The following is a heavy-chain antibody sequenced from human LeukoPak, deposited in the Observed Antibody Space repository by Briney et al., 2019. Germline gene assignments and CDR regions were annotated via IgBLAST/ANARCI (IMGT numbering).Heavy chain of an antibody. J-gene: IGHJ1*01. CDR1: GFTFNNYA. CDR3: ARDHNSGWFNADVLEYFQH. Sequence: GGSLRLSCAASGFTFNNYAMSWVRQAPGKGLEWVSAISGSDAGTYYADSVIGRFSISRDNAKNSVYLQMNSLRPEDTAVYYCARDHNSGWFNADVLEYFQHWGQGTLVTVSS. D-gene: IGHD6-19*01. CDR2: ISGSDAGT. V-gene: IGHV3-23*01.